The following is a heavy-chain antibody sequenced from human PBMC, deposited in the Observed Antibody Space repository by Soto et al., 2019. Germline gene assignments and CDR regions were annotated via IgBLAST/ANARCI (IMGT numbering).Heavy chain of an antibody. D-gene: IGHD1-20*01. CDR3: AKDAVPYNGKWDWFDS. Sequence: DVQLLESGGGLVQPGGSLTLSCAASRFTFSDFAMSWVRQAPGKGLEWVSSIGGTGTDTHYADSVKGRCTISRDNSRNTLYLQIDSLRDEDTAVYYCAKDAVPYNGKWDWFDSWGQGTLVIVSS. V-gene: IGHV3-23*01. CDR2: IGGTGTDT. J-gene: IGHJ5*01. CDR1: RFTFSDFA.